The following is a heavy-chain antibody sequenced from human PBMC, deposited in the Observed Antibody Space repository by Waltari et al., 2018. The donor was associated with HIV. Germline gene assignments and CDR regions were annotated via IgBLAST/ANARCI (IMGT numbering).Heavy chain of an antibody. V-gene: IGHV1-46*01. CDR3: ARVRCGGGGCQWAFDV. CDR2: INPTDGRT. Sequence: QVQLVQSVAEVKKTGASVKVSCKTSGASFTSACIHWVRQAPGQGLVWMGIINPTDGRTTFSQHFLGRISMTRDTPRSTVYMELQSVHPDDTATYYCARVRCGGGGCQWAFDVWGQGTKVTVS. D-gene: IGHD2-21*01. CDR1: GASFTSAC. J-gene: IGHJ3*01.